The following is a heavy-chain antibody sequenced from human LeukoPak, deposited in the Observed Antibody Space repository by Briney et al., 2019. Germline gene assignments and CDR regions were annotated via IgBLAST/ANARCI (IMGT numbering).Heavy chain of an antibody. Sequence: ASVKVSCKASGYTFTNYVIHWVRQAPGQRLEWMGWITTGNGNTKYSQNFQGRVTFTRDTSASTAYMEPSSLKSEDTGVYYCATPFLTGYHLGAFDIWGQGTMVTVSS. D-gene: IGHD3-9*01. J-gene: IGHJ3*02. CDR1: GYTFTNYV. V-gene: IGHV1-3*04. CDR3: ATPFLTGYHLGAFDI. CDR2: ITTGNGNT.